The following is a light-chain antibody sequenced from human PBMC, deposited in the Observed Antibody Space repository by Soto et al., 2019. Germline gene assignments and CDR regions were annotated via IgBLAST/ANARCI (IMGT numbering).Light chain of an antibody. J-gene: IGKJ1*01. CDR1: QSISSW. V-gene: IGKV1-5*03. CDR3: QQYNNYLWT. CDR2: KAS. Sequence: DIQMTQSPSTLSASVGDRVTITCRASQSISSWLAWYQQKPEKAPKLLIYKASSLESGVPSRFSGSGSGTEFTLTISSLQPDDFATYYCQQYNNYLWTFGQGTKVEIK.